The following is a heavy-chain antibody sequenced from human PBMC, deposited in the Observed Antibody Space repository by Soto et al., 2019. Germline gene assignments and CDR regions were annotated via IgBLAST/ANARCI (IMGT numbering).Heavy chain of an antibody. CDR3: AKDLASYYDFWSGYYGGFDY. CDR1: GFTFSSYA. J-gene: IGHJ4*02. CDR2: ISGSGGST. V-gene: IGHV3-23*01. Sequence: EVQLLESGGGLVQPGGSLRLSCAASGFTFSSYAMSWVRQAPGKGLEWVSAISGSGGSTYYADAVNGRFTISRDNSKNTLYLQMNSLRAEDTAVYYCAKDLASYYDFWSGYYGGFDYWGQGTLVTVSS. D-gene: IGHD3-3*01.